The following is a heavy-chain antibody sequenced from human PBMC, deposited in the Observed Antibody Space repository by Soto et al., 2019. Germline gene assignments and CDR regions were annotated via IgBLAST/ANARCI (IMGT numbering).Heavy chain of an antibody. J-gene: IGHJ5*02. CDR2: VIPIFGTA. CDR3: ARDPVTMVRGVIITLGWFDP. D-gene: IGHD3-10*01. V-gene: IGHV1-69*06. CDR1: GGTFSSYA. Sequence: QVQLVQSGAEVKKPGSSVKVSCKASGGTFSSYAISWVRQAPGQGLEWMGGVIPIFGTANYAQKFQGRVTITADKSTSTAYMELSSLRSEDTAVYYCARDPVTMVRGVIITLGWFDPWGQGTLVTVSS.